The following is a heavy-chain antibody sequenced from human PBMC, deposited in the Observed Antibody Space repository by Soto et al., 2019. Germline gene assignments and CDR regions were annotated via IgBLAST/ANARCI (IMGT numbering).Heavy chain of an antibody. CDR2: IIPIFGTA. Sequence: QVQLVRSGAEVKKPGSSVKVSCKASGGTFSSYAISWVRQAPGQGLEWMGGIIPIFGTANYAQKFQGRVTITADESTSTAYMELSSLRSEDTAVYYCARVRGSSVGYYYYGMDVWGQGTTVTVSS. V-gene: IGHV1-69*01. D-gene: IGHD6-6*01. CDR3: ARVRGSSVGYYYYGMDV. J-gene: IGHJ6*02. CDR1: GGTFSSYA.